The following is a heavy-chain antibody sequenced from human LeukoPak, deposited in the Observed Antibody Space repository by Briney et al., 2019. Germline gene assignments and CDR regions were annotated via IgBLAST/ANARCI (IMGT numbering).Heavy chain of an antibody. CDR2: ISSSGSFI. CDR1: GFTFSDYY. Sequence: GGSLRLSCAASGFTFSDYYMSWIRQAPGEGLEWVSYISSSGSFIYYADSVKGRFTIYRDNAKNSLYLQMNSLRAEDTAVYYCARDFRAGGDCYFDYWGQGTLVTVSS. CDR3: ARDFRAGGDCYFDY. D-gene: IGHD2-21*02. J-gene: IGHJ4*02. V-gene: IGHV3-11*04.